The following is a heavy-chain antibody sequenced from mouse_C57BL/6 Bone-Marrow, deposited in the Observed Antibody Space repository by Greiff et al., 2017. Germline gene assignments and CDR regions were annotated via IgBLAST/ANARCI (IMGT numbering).Heavy chain of an antibody. CDR3: ARDYYGSSWYFDY. CDR1: GYTFTDYY. D-gene: IGHD1-1*01. J-gene: IGHJ2*01. Sequence: VQLQQSGPELVKPGASVKISCKASGYTFTDYYMNWVKQSHGKSLEWIGDINPNNGGTSYNQKLKGKATLTVDKSSSKAYMELRSLTSEDSAVYYCARDYYGSSWYFDYWGQGTILTVSS. V-gene: IGHV1-26*01. CDR2: INPNNGGT.